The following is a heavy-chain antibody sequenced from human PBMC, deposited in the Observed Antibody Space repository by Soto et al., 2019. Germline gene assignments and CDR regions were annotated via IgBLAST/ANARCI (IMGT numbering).Heavy chain of an antibody. CDR2: IIPIFGTA. CDR3: ARGITISPVFDP. Sequence: WASVKVSCKASGGTFSSYAISWVRQAPGQGLEWMGGIIPIFGTANYAQKFQGRVTITADESTSTAYMELSSLRSEDTAVYYCARGITISPVFDPWGQGTLVTVSS. CDR1: GGTFSSYA. V-gene: IGHV1-69*13. J-gene: IGHJ5*02. D-gene: IGHD3-9*01.